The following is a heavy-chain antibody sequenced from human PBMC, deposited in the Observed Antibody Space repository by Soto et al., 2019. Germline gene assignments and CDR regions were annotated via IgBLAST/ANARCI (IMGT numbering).Heavy chain of an antibody. CDR2: IYYSGST. CDR1: GGSISSYY. V-gene: IGHV4-59*01. Sequence: PSETLSLTCTVSGGSISSYYWSWIRQPPGKGLEWIGYIYYSGSTNYNPSLKSRVTISVDTSKNQFSLELSSVTAADTAVYYCARGGYNWNYVHLQHWGQGTLVTVSS. J-gene: IGHJ1*01. CDR3: ARGGYNWNYVHLQH. D-gene: IGHD1-7*01.